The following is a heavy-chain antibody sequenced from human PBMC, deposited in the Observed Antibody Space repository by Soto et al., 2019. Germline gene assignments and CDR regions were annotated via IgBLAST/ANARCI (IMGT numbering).Heavy chain of an antibody. J-gene: IGHJ6*02. CDR1: GGSFSGYY. D-gene: IGHD2-2*01. Sequence: KPSETLSLTCAVYGGSFSGYYWSWIRQPPGKGLEWIGEINHSGSTNYNPSLKSRVTISVDTSKNQFSLKLSSVTAADTAVYYCARVHCSSTSCHRGMDVWGQGTTVTVSS. V-gene: IGHV4-34*01. CDR3: ARVHCSSTSCHRGMDV. CDR2: INHSGST.